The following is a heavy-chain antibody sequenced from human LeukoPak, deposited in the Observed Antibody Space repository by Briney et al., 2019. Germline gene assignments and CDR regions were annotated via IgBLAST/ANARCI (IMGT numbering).Heavy chain of an antibody. CDR3: ARDRLSHTKFETGGYQSYYFMDA. CDR1: GFTFSSYG. CDR2: ISYDGSNK. D-gene: IGHD3-10*02. V-gene: IGHV3-30*03. J-gene: IGHJ6*03. Sequence: GGSLRLSCAASGFTFSSYGMHWVRQAPGKGLEWVAVISYDGSNKYYADSVKGRFTISRDNSKNTLYLQMNSLRVEDTAVYYCARDRLSHTKFETGGYQSYYFMDAWGKGTTVTVSS.